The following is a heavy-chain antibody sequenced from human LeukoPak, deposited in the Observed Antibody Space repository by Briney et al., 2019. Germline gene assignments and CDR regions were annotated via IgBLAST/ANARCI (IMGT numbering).Heavy chain of an antibody. Sequence: ASVNVSCKASGYTFTGYYMHWVRQAPGQGREWMGWINPNSGGTNYAQKFQGRVTMTRDTSISTTYMELSRLRSDDTAVYYCARGATYDFWRGCRFDPGGQGTLVTVS. J-gene: IGHJ5*02. CDR2: INPNSGGT. V-gene: IGHV1-2*02. D-gene: IGHD3-3*01. CDR3: ARGATYDFWRGCRFDP. CDR1: GYTFTGYY.